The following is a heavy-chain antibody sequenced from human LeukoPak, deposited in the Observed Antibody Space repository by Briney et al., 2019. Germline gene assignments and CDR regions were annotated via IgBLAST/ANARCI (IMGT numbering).Heavy chain of an antibody. CDR2: IKEDGKNE. J-gene: IGHJ4*02. Sequence: GGSLRLSCAASGFTFSSYWMSWVRQAPGKGLEWVANIKEDGKNEYYVDSVKGRFTSSRDNTKNSLYLQMNSLRAEDTAVYYCARDVRFRGPTDYWGQGTLVTVSS. CDR1: GFTFSSYW. V-gene: IGHV3-7*01. D-gene: IGHD3-16*01. CDR3: ARDVRFRGPTDY.